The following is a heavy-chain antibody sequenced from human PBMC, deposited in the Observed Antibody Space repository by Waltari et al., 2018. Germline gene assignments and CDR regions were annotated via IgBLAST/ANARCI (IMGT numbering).Heavy chain of an antibody. D-gene: IGHD6-13*01. CDR3: AKQYLVLGGDX. CDR2: ISEWGDST. Sequence: VQLLESGGGLVQPGGSLRXSXAASGXTFRNYAMNWVRQAPGQGLXWXSAISEWGDSTHYADSVKGRFTISRDNVKNXLYLQMNSLXAEDTAXXYCAKQYLVLGGDXXXXGTLVTVSS. CDR1: GXTFRNYA. V-gene: IGHV3-23*01. J-gene: IGHJ4*02.